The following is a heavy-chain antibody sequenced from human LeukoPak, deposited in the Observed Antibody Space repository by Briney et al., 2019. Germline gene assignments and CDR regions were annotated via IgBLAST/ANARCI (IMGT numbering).Heavy chain of an antibody. D-gene: IGHD3-10*01. CDR1: GFTFSDAW. Sequence: GGSLRLSCAASGFTFSDAWMSWVRPAAGKGLEWVGHIKSNTFGGTTDYAAPVKGRFTISRDDSKNPLFLLMDSLKTEDTAVYYCSTEFYGSANFNFWGQGTLVTVSS. CDR2: IKSNTFGGTT. CDR3: STEFYGSANFNF. V-gene: IGHV3-15*01. J-gene: IGHJ4*02.